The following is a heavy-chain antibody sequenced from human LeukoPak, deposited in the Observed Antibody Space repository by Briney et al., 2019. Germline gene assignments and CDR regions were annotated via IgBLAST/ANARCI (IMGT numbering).Heavy chain of an antibody. CDR1: GGTFSSYA. J-gene: IGHJ4*02. D-gene: IGHD3-3*01. Sequence: ASVKVSCKASGGTFSSYAINWVRQATGQGLEWVGWMNPNSGNTGYAQKFQGRVTITRNTSISTAYMELSSLRSEDTAVYYCARGAFLEWSHWGQGTLVTVSS. CDR2: MNPNSGNT. V-gene: IGHV1-8*03. CDR3: ARGAFLEWSH.